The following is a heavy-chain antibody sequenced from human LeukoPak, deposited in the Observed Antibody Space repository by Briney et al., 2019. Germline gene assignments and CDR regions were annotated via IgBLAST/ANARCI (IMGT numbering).Heavy chain of an antibody. D-gene: IGHD6-13*01. CDR3: AKPGYSSSPWGYYYYMDV. J-gene: IGHJ6*03. CDR1: GFTFSSYG. Sequence: GGSLRLSCAASGFTFSSYGMHWVRQAPGKGLEWVAFIRYDGSNKYYADSVKGRFTISRDNSKNTLYLQMNSLRAEDTAVYYCAKPGYSSSPWGYYYYMDVWGKGTTVTVSS. CDR2: IRYDGSNK. V-gene: IGHV3-30*02.